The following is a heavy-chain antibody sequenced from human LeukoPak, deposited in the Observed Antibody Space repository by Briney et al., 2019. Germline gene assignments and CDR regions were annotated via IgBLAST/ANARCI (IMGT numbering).Heavy chain of an antibody. V-gene: IGHV4-34*01. Sequence: SETLFLTCAVYGGSFSGYYWSWIRQPPGKGLEWIGEINHSGSTNCNPSLKSRVTISVDTSKNQFSLKLSSVTAADTAVYYCARTPPVTPLDYWGQGTLVTVSS. D-gene: IGHD4-17*01. CDR1: GGSFSGYY. CDR2: INHSGST. J-gene: IGHJ4*02. CDR3: ARTPPVTPLDY.